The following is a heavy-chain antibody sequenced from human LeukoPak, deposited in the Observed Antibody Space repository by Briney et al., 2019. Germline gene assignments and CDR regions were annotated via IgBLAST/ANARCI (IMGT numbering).Heavy chain of an antibody. Sequence: SETLSLTCAVSGGSISSGGYSWSWIRQPPGKGLEWIGHIYNSGSAYYNPSLKSRVAISVDRSKNQFSLKLSSVTAADTARYYCVRDHGGYGFFEHWGQGTLVTVSS. CDR1: GGSISSGGYS. CDR2: IYNSGSA. J-gene: IGHJ4*02. D-gene: IGHD5-18*01. CDR3: VRDHGGYGFFEH. V-gene: IGHV4-30-2*01.